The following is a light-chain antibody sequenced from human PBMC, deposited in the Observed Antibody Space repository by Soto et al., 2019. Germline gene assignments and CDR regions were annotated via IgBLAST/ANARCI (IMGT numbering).Light chain of an antibody. CDR1: NSDVGGYNY. Sequence: QSALTQPPSESGCPGQSVTISCTGTNSDVGGYNYVSWYQQYPGKAPKLIIYEVNERPSGVPDRFSGSKSGNTASLTVSGLQTANEADYYCSSYAGSNWYVFGTGTKLTVL. CDR3: SSYAGSNWYV. V-gene: IGLV2-8*01. J-gene: IGLJ1*01. CDR2: EVN.